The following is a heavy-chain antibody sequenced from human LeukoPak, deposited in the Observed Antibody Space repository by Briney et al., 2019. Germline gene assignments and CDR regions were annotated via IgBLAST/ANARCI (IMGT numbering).Heavy chain of an antibody. CDR3: AKAPFGAVAGTVDY. V-gene: IGHV3-23*01. Sequence: GGSLRLSCAASGFTVSSNYMSWVRQAPGKGLEWVSAISGSGGSTYYADSVKGRFTISRDNSKNTLYLQMNSLRAEDTAVYYCAKAPFGAVAGTVDYWGQGTLVTVSS. CDR1: GFTVSSNY. J-gene: IGHJ4*02. D-gene: IGHD6-19*01. CDR2: ISGSGGST.